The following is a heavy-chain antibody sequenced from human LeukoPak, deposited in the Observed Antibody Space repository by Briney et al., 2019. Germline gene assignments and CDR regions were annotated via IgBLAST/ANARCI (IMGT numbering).Heavy chain of an antibody. J-gene: IGHJ6*04. Sequence: PGGSLRLSCAASGFTFSSYAMHWVRQAPGKGLEWVAVISYDGSNKYYADSVKGRFTISRDNSKNTLYLQMNSLRAEDTAVYYCARDYYGMDVWGKGTTVIVSS. V-gene: IGHV3-30*04. CDR2: ISYDGSNK. CDR3: ARDYYGMDV. CDR1: GFTFSSYA.